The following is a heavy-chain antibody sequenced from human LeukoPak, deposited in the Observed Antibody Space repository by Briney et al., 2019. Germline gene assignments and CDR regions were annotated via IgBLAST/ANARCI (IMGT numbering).Heavy chain of an antibody. D-gene: IGHD4-23*01. J-gene: IGHJ4*02. CDR1: GGSISSGDYY. V-gene: IGHV4-30-4*01. CDR3: AREPISGGNSVS. CDR2: IYYSGST. Sequence: ASETLSLTCTVSGGSISSGDYYWSWIRQPPGKGLEWIGYIYYSGSTYYNPSLKSRVTISVDTSKNQFSLKLSSVTAADTAVYYCAREPISGGNSVSWGQGTLVTVSS.